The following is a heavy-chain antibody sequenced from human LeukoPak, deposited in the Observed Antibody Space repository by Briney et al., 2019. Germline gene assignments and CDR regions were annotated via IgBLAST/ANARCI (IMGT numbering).Heavy chain of an antibody. CDR3: AREGSARSNWDPYYYYMDV. V-gene: IGHV3-30*01. D-gene: IGHD7-27*01. Sequence: PGGSLRLSCAASGFTFSSYAMHWVRQAPGKGLEWVAVISYDGSNKYYADSVKGRFTIARDNSKNTLYLQMNSLRAEDTAVYYCAREGSARSNWDPYYYYMDVWGKGTTVTVSS. CDR2: ISYDGSNK. CDR1: GFTFSSYA. J-gene: IGHJ6*03.